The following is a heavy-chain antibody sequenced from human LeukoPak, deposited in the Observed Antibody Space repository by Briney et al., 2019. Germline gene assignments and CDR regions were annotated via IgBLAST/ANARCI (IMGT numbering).Heavy chain of an antibody. V-gene: IGHV3-23*01. J-gene: IGHJ4*02. CDR3: VKDIGSGYDFFDY. D-gene: IGHD5-12*01. CDR1: GFTFSSYA. Sequence: PGGSLRLSCAASGFTFSSYAMSWVRQAPGKGLEWVSAISGSGGSTYYADSVKGRFTISRDNSKNTLYLQMNSLRAEDTAVYYCVKDIGSGYDFFDYWGQGTLVTVSS. CDR2: ISGSGGST.